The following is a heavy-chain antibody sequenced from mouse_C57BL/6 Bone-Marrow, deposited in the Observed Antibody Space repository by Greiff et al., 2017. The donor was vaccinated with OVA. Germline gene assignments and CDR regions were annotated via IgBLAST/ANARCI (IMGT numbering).Heavy chain of an antibody. J-gene: IGHJ2*01. CDR1: GFSLSTFGMG. CDR3: ARNGWPYYFDY. CDR2: IWWDDDK. V-gene: IGHV8-8*01. Sequence: LQQSGPGILQPSQTLSLTCSFSGFSLSTFGMGVGWIRQPSGKGLEWLAHIWWDDDKYYNPALKSRLTISKDTSKNQVFLKIAHVDTAETATDYCARNGWPYYFDYWGQGTTLTVSS. D-gene: IGHD1-1*02.